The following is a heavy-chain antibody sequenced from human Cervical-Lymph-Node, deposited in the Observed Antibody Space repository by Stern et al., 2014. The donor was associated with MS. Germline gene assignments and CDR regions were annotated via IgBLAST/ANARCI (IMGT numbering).Heavy chain of an antibody. V-gene: IGHV1-58*01. D-gene: IGHD3-22*01. CDR2: IVVGRGNT. J-gene: IGHJ3*02. CDR3: AAERDYYDSSGDDAFDI. Sequence: QLVESGPEVKKPGTSVKVSCKASGFTFTSSAVQWVRQARGKRLEWIGWIVVGRGNTNYAQKFQERVTITRDMSTSTAYMELSSLRSEDTAVYYCAAERDYYDSSGDDAFDIWGQGTMVTVSS. CDR1: GFTFTSSA.